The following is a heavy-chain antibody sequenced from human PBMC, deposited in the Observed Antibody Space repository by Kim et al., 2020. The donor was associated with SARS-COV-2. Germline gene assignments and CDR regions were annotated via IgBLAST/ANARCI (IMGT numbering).Heavy chain of an antibody. D-gene: IGHD2-15*01. CDR1: GGTFSSYA. CDR2: IIPIFGTA. Sequence: SVKVSCKASGGTFSSYAISWVRQAPGQGLEWMGGIIPIFGTANYAQKFQGRVTITADESTSTAYMELSSLRSEDTAVYYCARVEGDCSGGSCYWGGMDVWGQGTTVTVSS. CDR3: ARVEGDCSGGSCYWGGMDV. V-gene: IGHV1-69*13. J-gene: IGHJ6*02.